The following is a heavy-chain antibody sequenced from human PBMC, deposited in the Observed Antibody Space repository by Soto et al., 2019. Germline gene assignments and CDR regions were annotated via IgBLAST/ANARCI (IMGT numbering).Heavy chain of an antibody. D-gene: IGHD3-22*01. CDR1: GGTFNSYA. Sequence: SVKVSCKAFGGTFNSYAISWVGPAPGQGLDWIGGIIPIFGTANYAQKFQGRVTITADESTSTAYMELSSLRSEDTAVYYCARGPKYYYDSSGYYRDYWGQGTLVTVSS. CDR3: ARGPKYYYDSSGYYRDY. V-gene: IGHV1-69*13. J-gene: IGHJ4*02. CDR2: IIPIFGTA.